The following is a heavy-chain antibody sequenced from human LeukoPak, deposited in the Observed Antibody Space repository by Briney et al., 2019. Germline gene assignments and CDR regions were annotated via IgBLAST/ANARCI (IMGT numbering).Heavy chain of an antibody. V-gene: IGHV6-1*01. D-gene: IGHD6-19*01. J-gene: IGHJ4*02. Sequence: SQSLSLTCAISGDSVSSNSAAWNWIRQSPSRGLEWLGGTYYRSKWYNDYAVSVKSRTTINPDTSKNQFSLQLNSVTPEDTAVYYCARAAVAGTYYFDYWGQGTLVTVSS. CDR2: TYYRSKWYN. CDR3: ARAAVAGTYYFDY. CDR1: GDSVSSNSAA.